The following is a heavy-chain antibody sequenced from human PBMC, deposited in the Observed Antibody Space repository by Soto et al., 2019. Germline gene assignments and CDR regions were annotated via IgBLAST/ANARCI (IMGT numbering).Heavy chain of an antibody. J-gene: IGHJ4*02. CDR1: GGSISSSNW. CDR3: ARGPTYSVSYPYFDY. CDR2: IYHSVST. V-gene: IGHV4-4*02. D-gene: IGHD1-26*01. Sequence: QVQLQESGPGLVKPSGTLSLTCAVSGGSISSSNWWSWVRQHPGKGREWIGEIYHSVSTNYYPSLKSPVTISVDKSKNQFTLKLSSVTAADTAAYYCARGPTYSVSYPYFDYWGQGTLVTVSS.